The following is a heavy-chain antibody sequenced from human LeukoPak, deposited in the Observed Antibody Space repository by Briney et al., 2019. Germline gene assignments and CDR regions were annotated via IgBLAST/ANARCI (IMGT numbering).Heavy chain of an antibody. CDR2: ISTSGSTI. V-gene: IGHV3-48*03. Sequence: GGSLRLSCAAPGFTFSSYEMNWVRQAPGKGLEWVSYISTSGSTIYYADSVKGRFTISRDNAKNSLYLQMNSLRAEDTAVYYCAELGITMIGGVWGKGTTVTISS. CDR1: GFTFSSYE. CDR3: AELGITMIGGV. D-gene: IGHD3-10*02. J-gene: IGHJ6*04.